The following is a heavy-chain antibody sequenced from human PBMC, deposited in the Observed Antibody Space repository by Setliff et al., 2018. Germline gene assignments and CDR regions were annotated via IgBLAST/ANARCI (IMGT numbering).Heavy chain of an antibody. CDR3: ARGITYYYHMGL. CDR2: IHSSGTT. D-gene: IGHD3-10*01. Sequence: KPSETLSLTCTISGGSINNYYWNWIRQSADKGLEWIGRIHSSGTTNYNPSLKSRATISIDKSKNHFSLRVTSVTAADTAVYFCARGITYYYHMGLWGTGTTVTVSS. J-gene: IGHJ6*03. V-gene: IGHV4-4*07. CDR1: GGSINNYY.